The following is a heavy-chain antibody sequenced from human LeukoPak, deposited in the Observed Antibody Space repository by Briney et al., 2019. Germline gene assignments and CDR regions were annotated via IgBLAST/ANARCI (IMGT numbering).Heavy chain of an antibody. V-gene: IGHV4-38-2*01. CDR1: VYSINSGHS. CDR2: IYHSGYS. Sequence: SETLSLTCAVSVYSINSGHSWPWLRQPPGKALEWIGNIYHSGYSYYNPSLKSRVTISLDASKNQFSLRLSSVTAADTAVYYCARNSSLTTLKGGWFDPWRQGTLVTVSS. D-gene: IGHD4-11*01. CDR3: ARNSSLTTLKGGWFDP. J-gene: IGHJ5*02.